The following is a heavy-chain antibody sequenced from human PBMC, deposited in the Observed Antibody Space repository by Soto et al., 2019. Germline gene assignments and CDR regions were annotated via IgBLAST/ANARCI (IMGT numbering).Heavy chain of an antibody. CDR2: ITDDGSTT. D-gene: IGHD3-10*01. CDR3: TRGPRPTSIGTGAF. V-gene: IGHV3-74*01. J-gene: IGHJ4*02. Sequence: PGGSLRLSCETSGFIFSMYWMHWVRQVPGKGPQWVARITDDGSTTYYAASVEGRFTISRDNAKNALYLQMTSLRAADTAVYYCTRGPRPTSIGTGAFWGQGTLVTVSS. CDR1: GFIFSMYW.